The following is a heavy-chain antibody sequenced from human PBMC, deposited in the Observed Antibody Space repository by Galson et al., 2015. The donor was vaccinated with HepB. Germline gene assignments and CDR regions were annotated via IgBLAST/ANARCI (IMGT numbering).Heavy chain of an antibody. J-gene: IGHJ4*02. CDR2: IKRDGREK. Sequence: SLRLSCAASGFTFSSYWMSWVRQAPGKGLEWVANIKRDGREKYYVDSVKGRFTISRDNAKNSLYLQMSSLRAEDTAVYFCASGYKYGYLFDYWGQGTLVTASS. V-gene: IGHV3-7*03. D-gene: IGHD5-18*01. CDR1: GFTFSSYW. CDR3: ASGYKYGYLFDY.